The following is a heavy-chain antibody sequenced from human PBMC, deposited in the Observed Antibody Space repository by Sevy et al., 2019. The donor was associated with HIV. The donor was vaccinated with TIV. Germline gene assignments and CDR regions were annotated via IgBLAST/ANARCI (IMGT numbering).Heavy chain of an antibody. Sequence: GGSLRLSCAASGFTFTYAWMNWVRQAPGKGLEWVGRIKNNADGGTIDYAAPVKGRFIISRDDSKNTLYLQMNSLKTEDTGVYYCSTDPIILLLVTDGMDVWGQGTTVTVSS. CDR2: IKNNADGGTI. D-gene: IGHD2-8*02. V-gene: IGHV3-15*05. CDR3: STDPIILLLVTDGMDV. CDR1: GFTFTYAW. J-gene: IGHJ6*02.